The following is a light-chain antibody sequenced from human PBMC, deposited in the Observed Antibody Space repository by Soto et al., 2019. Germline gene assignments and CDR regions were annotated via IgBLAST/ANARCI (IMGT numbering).Light chain of an antibody. V-gene: IGLV2-14*03. J-gene: IGLJ2*01. CDR2: DVS. Sequence: QSALTQPASVSGSPGQSITISCSGTSIDVGGTNHVSWYLQHPGEAPKLIMYDVSNRPSGVSDRFFGSKADNTATLTVSGLQAEDEADYYCCSYVNYNTFVIFGGGTKLTVL. CDR1: SIDVGGTNH. CDR3: CSYVNYNTFVI.